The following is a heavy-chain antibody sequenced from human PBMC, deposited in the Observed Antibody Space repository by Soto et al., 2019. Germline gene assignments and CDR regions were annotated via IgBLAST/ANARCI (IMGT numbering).Heavy chain of an antibody. D-gene: IGHD3-10*01. CDR1: GFTFSSYS. CDR2: ISSSSSYI. CDR3: ARAGGEIPYYYYMDV. V-gene: IGHV3-21*01. Sequence: GGSLRLSCAASGFTFSSYSMNWVRQAPGKGLEWVSSISSSSSYIYYADSVKGRFTISRDNAKNSLYLQMNSLRAEDTAVYYCARAGGEIPYYYYMDVWGKGTTVTVSS. J-gene: IGHJ6*03.